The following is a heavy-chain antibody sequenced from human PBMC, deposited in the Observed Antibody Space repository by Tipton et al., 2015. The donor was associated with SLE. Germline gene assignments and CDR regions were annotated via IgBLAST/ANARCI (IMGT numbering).Heavy chain of an antibody. D-gene: IGHD4-17*01. Sequence: QSGAEVKKPGESLKISCKGSGYSFTSYWIGWVRQMPGKGLEWMGIIYPGDSDTRYSPSFQGHVTISADKSISTAYLQWSSLKASDTAMYYCARMFYGDYEGGAFDIWGQGTMVTVSS. CDR2: IYPGDSDT. CDR1: GYSFTSYW. V-gene: IGHV5-51*03. J-gene: IGHJ3*02. CDR3: ARMFYGDYEGGAFDI.